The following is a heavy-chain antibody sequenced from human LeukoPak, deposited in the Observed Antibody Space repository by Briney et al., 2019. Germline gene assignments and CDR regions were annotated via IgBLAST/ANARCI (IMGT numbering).Heavy chain of an antibody. V-gene: IGHV3-30*02. J-gene: IGHJ4*02. Sequence: GGSLRLSCAASGFTFSSYGMHWVRQAPGKGLEWVAFIRYDGSNKYYADSVKGRFTISRDNSKNTLYLQMNSLRAEDTAVYYCAKDPVVRSSGWYTRMGFDYWGQGTLVTVSS. CDR2: IRYDGSNK. CDR3: AKDPVVRSSGWYTRMGFDY. D-gene: IGHD6-19*01. CDR1: GFTFSSYG.